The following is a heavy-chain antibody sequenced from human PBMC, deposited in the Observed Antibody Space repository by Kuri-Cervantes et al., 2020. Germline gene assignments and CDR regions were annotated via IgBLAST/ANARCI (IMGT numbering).Heavy chain of an antibody. CDR3: AKDMGYSGSYLDY. CDR2: VSWNGSRT. V-gene: IGHV3-19*01. Sequence: GESLKISCAASGFTFNNSDMNWVRQAPGKGLEWVSGVSWNGSRTHYADSVKGRFTISRDNSKNSLYLQMNSLRTEDTALYYCAKDMGYSGSYLDYWGQGTLVTVSS. CDR1: GFTFNNSD. J-gene: IGHJ4*02. D-gene: IGHD1-26*01.